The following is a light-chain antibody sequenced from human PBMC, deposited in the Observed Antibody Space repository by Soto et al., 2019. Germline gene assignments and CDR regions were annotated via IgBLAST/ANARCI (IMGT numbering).Light chain of an antibody. V-gene: IGLV2-14*01. CDR2: DVS. J-gene: IGLJ1*01. CDR1: NIDVGGYNY. CDR3: NSYRSTSARYV. Sequence: SVLTQPASVPGSPGQSITISCTGTNIDVGGYNYVSWYQQHPGKAPRLIISDVSNRPSGVSNRFSGSKSGNTASLTISGLQAEDEADYYCNSYRSTSARYVFGTGTKVTVL.